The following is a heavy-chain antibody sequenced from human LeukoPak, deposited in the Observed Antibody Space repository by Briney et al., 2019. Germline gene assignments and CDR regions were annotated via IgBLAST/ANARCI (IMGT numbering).Heavy chain of an antibody. Sequence: GESLKISCKGSGYSFTSYWIGWVRQMPGKGLEWMGIIYPGDSDTRYSPSFQGQVTISVDKSISTAYLQWSSLKASDTAMYYCARLGWQQLPRGWFDPWGQGTLVTVSS. CDR3: ARLGWQQLPRGWFDP. V-gene: IGHV5-51*01. CDR1: GYSFTSYW. D-gene: IGHD6-13*01. CDR2: IYPGDSDT. J-gene: IGHJ5*02.